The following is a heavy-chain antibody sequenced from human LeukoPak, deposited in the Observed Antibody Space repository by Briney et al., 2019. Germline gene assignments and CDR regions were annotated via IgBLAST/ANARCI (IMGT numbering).Heavy chain of an antibody. V-gene: IGHV4-31*03. CDR1: GGSISSGGYY. CDR2: IYYSGST. CDR3: ARGLFGYCSSTSCGIENWFDP. Sequence: SETLSFTCTVSGGSISSGGYYWSWIRQHPGKGLEWIGYIYYSGSTYYNPSLKSRVTISVDTSKNQFSLKLSSVTAADTAVYYCARGLFGYCSSTSCGIENWFDPWGQGTLVTVSS. J-gene: IGHJ5*02. D-gene: IGHD2-2*03.